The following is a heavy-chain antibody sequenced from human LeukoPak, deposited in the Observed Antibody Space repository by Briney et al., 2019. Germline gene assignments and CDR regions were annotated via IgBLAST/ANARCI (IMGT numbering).Heavy chain of an antibody. CDR2: TYYRSKWYN. CDR3: ARGGIRFLEWLLRFDP. D-gene: IGHD3-3*01. CDR1: GDSVSSNSAA. J-gene: IGHJ5*02. Sequence: SQTLSLTCAISGDSVSSNSAAWNWLRQSPSRGLEWLGRTYYRSKWYNDYAVSVKSRLTINPDTSKNQFSLQLNSVTPEDTAVYYCARGGIRFLEWLLRFDPWGQGTLVTVSS. V-gene: IGHV6-1*01.